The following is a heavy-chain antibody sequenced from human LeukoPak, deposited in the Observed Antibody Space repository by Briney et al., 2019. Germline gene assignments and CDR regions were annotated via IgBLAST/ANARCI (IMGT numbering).Heavy chain of an antibody. J-gene: IGHJ5*02. CDR3: ATSQKTYYDFWSGYCTGWFDP. CDR1: GYIFTSYG. D-gene: IGHD3-3*01. V-gene: IGHV1-18*01. CDR2: ISAYNGNT. Sequence: ASVTVSCKASGYIFTSYGISWVRQAPGQGLEWMGWISAYNGNTNYAQKLQGRVTMTTDTSTSTAYMELRSLRSDDTAVYYCATSQKTYYDFWSGYCTGWFDPWGQGTLVTVSS.